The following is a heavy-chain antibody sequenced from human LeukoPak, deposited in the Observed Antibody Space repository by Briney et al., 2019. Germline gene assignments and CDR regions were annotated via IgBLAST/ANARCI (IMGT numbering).Heavy chain of an antibody. Sequence: PSETLSLTCTVSGGSISSYYWSWIRQPPGNGLEWIGYIYYSGSTNYNPSLKSRVTISVDTSKNQFSLKLSSVTAADTAVYYCARHGDYDFWSGYWPSYGMDVWGQGTTVTVSS. CDR3: ARHGDYDFWSGYWPSYGMDV. J-gene: IGHJ6*02. CDR2: IYYSGST. V-gene: IGHV4-59*08. CDR1: GGSISSYY. D-gene: IGHD3-3*01.